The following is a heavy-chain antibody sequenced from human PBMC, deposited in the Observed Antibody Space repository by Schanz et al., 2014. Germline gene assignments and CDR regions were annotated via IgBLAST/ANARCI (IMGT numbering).Heavy chain of an antibody. J-gene: IGHJ4*02. Sequence: QVQLVESGGGVVQPGRSLRLSCAASGFTFRDYYMSWIRQAPGKGLEWVAVISYDGSNKYYADSVKGRFTISRDRFQNTLYLRMSSLRAEDTAVYYCARPRFDYGEVDYWGQGTLVTVSS. V-gene: IGHV3-30*14. CDR1: GFTFRDYY. CDR2: ISYDGSNK. D-gene: IGHD4-17*01. CDR3: ARPRFDYGEVDY.